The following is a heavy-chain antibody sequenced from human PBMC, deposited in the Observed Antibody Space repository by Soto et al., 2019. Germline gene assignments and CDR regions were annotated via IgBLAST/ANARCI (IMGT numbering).Heavy chain of an antibody. CDR2: IYYSGST. D-gene: IGHD6-13*01. CDR3: ARILAAGYYYYYMDV. V-gene: IGHV4-59*01. CDR1: GGSISSYY. J-gene: IGHJ6*03. Sequence: QVQLQESGPGLVKPSETLSLTCTVSGGSISSYYWSWIRQPPGKGLEWIGYIYYSGSTNYNPSLKSRVTISVDTSKTQFSLKLSSVTAADTAVYYCARILAAGYYYYYMDVWGKGTPVTVSS.